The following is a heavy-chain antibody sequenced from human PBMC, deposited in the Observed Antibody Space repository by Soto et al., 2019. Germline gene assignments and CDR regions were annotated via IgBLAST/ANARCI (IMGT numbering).Heavy chain of an antibody. Sequence: DVQLLESGGDLVQPGGSLRLSCAASGFIFSNYAMSWVRQAPGKGLEWVSLIRGSGGTTNYADSVKGRFTVSRDNSKNSLLLQMNSLRAEDTAVYYCVKDFRVGDDWAHEWGQGTLVTVSS. J-gene: IGHJ4*02. CDR2: IRGSGGTT. D-gene: IGHD5-12*01. V-gene: IGHV3-23*01. CDR1: GFIFSNYA. CDR3: VKDFRVGDDWAHE.